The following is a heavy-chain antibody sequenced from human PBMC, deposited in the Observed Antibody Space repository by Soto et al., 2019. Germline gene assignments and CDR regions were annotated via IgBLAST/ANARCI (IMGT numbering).Heavy chain of an antibody. CDR1: GYSFTNND. Sequence: ASVKVSFKASGYSFTNNDVSWVRQATGQGLEWMGWMNPGSGDTGYAQKFQGRVTMTRDISIATAYMELSSLRSDDAAIYYCARMATFGSLNWFDPWGQGTLVTVSS. V-gene: IGHV1-8*01. CDR3: ARMATFGSLNWFDP. D-gene: IGHD3-16*01. J-gene: IGHJ5*02. CDR2: MNPGSGDT.